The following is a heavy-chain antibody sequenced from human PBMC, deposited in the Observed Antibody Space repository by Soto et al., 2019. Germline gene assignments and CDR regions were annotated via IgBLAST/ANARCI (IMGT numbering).Heavy chain of an antibody. V-gene: IGHV4-31*03. CDR3: ARGSWRFYYFDY. Sequence: QVQLQESGPGLVKPSQTLSLTCTVSGGSISSGSYYWSWIRQHPGKGLEWMGYIYYSGSTYYNPSLKSRVTISVDTSKNQFSLKLSSVTAADTAVYYCARGSWRFYYFDYWGQGTLVTVSS. J-gene: IGHJ4*02. CDR2: IYYSGST. D-gene: IGHD1-1*01. CDR1: GGSISSGSYY.